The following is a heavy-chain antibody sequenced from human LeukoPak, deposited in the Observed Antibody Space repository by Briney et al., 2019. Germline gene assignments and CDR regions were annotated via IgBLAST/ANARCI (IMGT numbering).Heavy chain of an antibody. CDR1: GGSISSYY. D-gene: IGHD6-13*01. Sequence: PSETLSLTCTVSGGSISSYYWSWIRQPPGKGLEWIGYIYTSGSTNYNPSLKSRVTISVDTSKNQFSLKLSSVTAADTVVYYCARFRGKVAAWFDPWGQGTLVTVSS. CDR2: IYTSGST. J-gene: IGHJ5*02. V-gene: IGHV4-4*09. CDR3: ARFRGKVAAWFDP.